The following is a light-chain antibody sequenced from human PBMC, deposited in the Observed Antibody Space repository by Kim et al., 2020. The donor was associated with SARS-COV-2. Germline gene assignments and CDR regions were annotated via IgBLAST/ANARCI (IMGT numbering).Light chain of an antibody. Sequence: GKTVTISCIRSSGSIASNYVQWYQQRPGSSPTTVIYEDKQRPSGVPDRFSGSIDSSSTSASLTISGLKTEDEADYFCQSYDSNNRVFGGGTQLTVL. CDR2: EDK. V-gene: IGLV6-57*01. CDR3: QSYDSNNRV. CDR1: SGSIASNY. J-gene: IGLJ3*02.